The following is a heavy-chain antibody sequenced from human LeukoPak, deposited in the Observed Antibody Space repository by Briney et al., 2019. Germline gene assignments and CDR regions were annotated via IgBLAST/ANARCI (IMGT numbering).Heavy chain of an antibody. CDR3: TTVFCSSTSCWDY. D-gene: IGHD2-2*01. CDR2: IKSKTDGGTT. CDR1: GFTVSNAW. V-gene: IGHV3-15*01. Sequence: GGSLRLSCAASGFTVSNAWMSWVRQAPGKGLEWVGRIKSKTDGGTTDYAERVKGRFTISRDDSKNTLYLQMNSLKTEDTAVYYCTTVFCSSTSCWDYWGQGTLVTVSS. J-gene: IGHJ4*02.